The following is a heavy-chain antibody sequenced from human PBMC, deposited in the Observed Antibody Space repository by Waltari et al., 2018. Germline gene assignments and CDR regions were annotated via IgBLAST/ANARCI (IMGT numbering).Heavy chain of an antibody. CDR2: INPNSGGT. V-gene: IGHV1-2*06. D-gene: IGHD6-19*01. CDR1: GYTFTGYY. Sequence: QVQLVQSGAEVKKPGASVTVSCKASGYTFTGYYMHWVRQAPGQGLEWMGRINPNSGGTNYAQKFQGRVTMTRDTSISTAYMELSRLRSDDTAVYYCARSGYSSGWNINDAFDIWGQGTMVTVSS. CDR3: ARSGYSSGWNINDAFDI. J-gene: IGHJ3*02.